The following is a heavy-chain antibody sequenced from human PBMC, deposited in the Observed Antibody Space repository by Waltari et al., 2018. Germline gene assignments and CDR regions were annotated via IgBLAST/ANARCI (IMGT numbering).Heavy chain of an antibody. CDR2: SNAGNGNT. CDR1: GYTFTSYA. V-gene: IGHV1-3*02. J-gene: IGHJ4*02. CDR3: AREGGGDCPVCLDY. D-gene: IGHD2-21*02. Sequence: QVQLVQSGAEVKKPGASVKVSCKASGYTFTSYAMHWVRQAPGQRLEGMGWSNAGNGNTKYSQEFQGRVTITRDTSASTAYMELSSLRSEDMAVYYCAREGGGDCPVCLDYWGQGTLVTVSS.